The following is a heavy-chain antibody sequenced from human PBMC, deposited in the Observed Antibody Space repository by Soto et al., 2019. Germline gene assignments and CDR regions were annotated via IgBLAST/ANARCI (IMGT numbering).Heavy chain of an antibody. CDR3: ARDSGSYSNWYFDL. CDR2: IIPIFGTA. Sequence: SVKVSCKASGGTFGSYAISWVRQAPGQGLEWMGGIIPIFGTANYAQKFQGRVTITADESTSTAYMELSSLRSEDTAVYYCARDSGSYSNWYFDLWGRGTLVTVSS. D-gene: IGHD1-26*01. J-gene: IGHJ2*01. V-gene: IGHV1-69*13. CDR1: GGTFGSYA.